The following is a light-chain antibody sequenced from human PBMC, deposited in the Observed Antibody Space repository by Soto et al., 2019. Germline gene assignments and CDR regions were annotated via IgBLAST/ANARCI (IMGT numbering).Light chain of an antibody. CDR3: QQYGSSPPYT. CDR1: QSVRNDY. CDR2: GSC. Sequence: EVVLTQSPGTLSLSPGERATLSCRASQSVRNDYFAWYQQKPGQAPRLLIFGSCDRATGIPVRFSGSGSGTDFTITISRLEPDDFAVYYCQQYGSSPPYTFGQGTKLEIK. V-gene: IGKV3-20*01. J-gene: IGKJ2*01.